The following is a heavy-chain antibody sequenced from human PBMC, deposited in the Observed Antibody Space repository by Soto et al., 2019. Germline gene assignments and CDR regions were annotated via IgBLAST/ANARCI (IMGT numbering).Heavy chain of an antibody. J-gene: IGHJ4*02. CDR3: ARAYSSLFDY. D-gene: IGHD6-13*01. CDR2: ISSSSSYI. V-gene: IGHV3-21*01. Sequence: GGVLRLSCSASGFTFSSYGMNWVRQAPGKGLEWVSSISSSSSYIYYADSVKGRFTISRDNAKNSLYLQMNSLRAEDTAVYYCARAYSSLFDYWGQGTLVTVPS. CDR1: GFTFSSYG.